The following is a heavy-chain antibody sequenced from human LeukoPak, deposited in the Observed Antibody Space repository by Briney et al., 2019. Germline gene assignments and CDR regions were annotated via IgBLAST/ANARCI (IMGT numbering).Heavy chain of an antibody. CDR1: GFTFSSYA. D-gene: IGHD5-24*01. J-gene: IGHJ5*02. Sequence: HPGGSLRLSCAASGFTFSSYAMSWVRQAPGKGLEWVSTFSGSGGNTYYADSVKGRFTISRDNSKNTLYLQMNSLGAEDTAVYYCAKDCGWLHFCSWGQGTLVTVSS. CDR2: FSGSGGNT. CDR3: AKDCGWLHFCS. V-gene: IGHV3-23*01.